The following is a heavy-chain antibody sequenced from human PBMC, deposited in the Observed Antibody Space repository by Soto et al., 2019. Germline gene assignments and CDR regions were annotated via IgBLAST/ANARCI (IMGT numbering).Heavy chain of an antibody. D-gene: IGHD6-13*01. CDR1: GGSFSGYY. V-gene: IGHV4-34*01. CDR2: INHSGST. Sequence: PSETLSLTCAVYGGSFSGYYWSWIRRPPGKGLEWIGEINHSGSTNYNPSLKSRVTISVDTSKNQFSLKLSSVTAADTAVYYCARALIAAAGNFDYWGQGTLVTVSS. J-gene: IGHJ4*02. CDR3: ARALIAAAGNFDY.